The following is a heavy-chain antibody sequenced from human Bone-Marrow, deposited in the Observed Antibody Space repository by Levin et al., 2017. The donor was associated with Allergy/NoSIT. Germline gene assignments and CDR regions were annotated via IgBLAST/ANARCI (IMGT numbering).Heavy chain of an antibody. Sequence: PGGSLRLSCAASGFTFSDYYVDWVRQAPGKGLEWVGRSRNKADSYTTEYAASVKGRFTISRDDSKNSLYLQMNSLKAEDTAVYYCARRSAVGRSTHCCSLDYGGQGTWVTVSP. D-gene: IGHD6-13*01. J-gene: IGHJ4*02. V-gene: IGHV3-72*01. CDR3: ARRSAVGRSTHCCSLDY. CDR1: GFTFSDYY. CDR2: SRNKADSYTT.